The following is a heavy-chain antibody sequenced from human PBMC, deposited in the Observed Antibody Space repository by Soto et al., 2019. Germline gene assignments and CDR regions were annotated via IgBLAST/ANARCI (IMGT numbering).Heavy chain of an antibody. Sequence: SGGSLRLSCEASGFDFSSYAMHWVRQAPGKGLEWVGVISYDGNYIYYADSVKGRFTISRDNSKNTLYVQVNSLRPEDTAVYYCAKGILSATIGPYAMDVWGQGTTVTVS. V-gene: IGHV3-30*18. J-gene: IGHJ6*02. CDR2: ISYDGNYI. D-gene: IGHD3-16*01. CDR3: AKGILSATIGPYAMDV. CDR1: GFDFSSYA.